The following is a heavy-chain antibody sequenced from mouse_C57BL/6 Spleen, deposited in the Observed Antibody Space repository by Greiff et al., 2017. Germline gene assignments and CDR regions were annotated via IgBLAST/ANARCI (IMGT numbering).Heavy chain of an antibody. CDR1: GYTFTSYW. D-gene: IGHD2-3*01. CDR3: AIGDDGSCGFAY. J-gene: IGHJ3*01. CDR2: LHPSDSDT. V-gene: IGHV1-74*01. Sequence: QVQLQQSGAELVKPGASVKVSCKASGYTFTSYWMHWVKQRPGQGLEWIGRLHPSDSDTNYNQKFNGKATLTVNKSSSTAYMQLSSLTSEDSAVYYCAIGDDGSCGFAYWGQGTLVTVSA.